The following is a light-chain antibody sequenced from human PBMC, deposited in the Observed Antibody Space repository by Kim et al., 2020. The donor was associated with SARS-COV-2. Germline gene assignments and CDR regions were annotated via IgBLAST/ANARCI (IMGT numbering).Light chain of an antibody. CDR1: QSVLYSSNNKSY. CDR3: QQYYSPPLT. Sequence: DIVMTQSPDSLAVSLGERATINCKSSQSVLYSSNNKSYLAWYQQKPGQPPKLLIYWASTRESGVPDRFSGSGSGTDFTLTISSLQAEDVAVYYCQQYYSPPLTFGLVAKVDIK. V-gene: IGKV4-1*01. J-gene: IGKJ1*01. CDR2: WAS.